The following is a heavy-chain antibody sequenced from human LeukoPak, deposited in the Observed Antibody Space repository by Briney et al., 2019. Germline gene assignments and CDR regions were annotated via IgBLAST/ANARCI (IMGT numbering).Heavy chain of an antibody. J-gene: IGHJ4*02. V-gene: IGHV3-30*02. CDR2: IRYDGSNK. CDR1: GFTFSSYG. D-gene: IGHD6-19*01. CDR3: AKDRTVGIAVAGFFDY. Sequence: GGSLRLSCAASGFTFSSYGMHRVRQAPGKGLEWVAFIRYDGSNKYYADSVKGRFTISRDNSKNTLYLQMNSLRAEDTAVYYCAKDRTVGIAVAGFFDYWGQGTLVTVSS.